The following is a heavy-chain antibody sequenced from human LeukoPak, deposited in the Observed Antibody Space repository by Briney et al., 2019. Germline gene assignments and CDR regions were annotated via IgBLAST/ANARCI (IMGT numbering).Heavy chain of an antibody. D-gene: IGHD4-17*01. V-gene: IGHV4-34*01. CDR1: GGSFSGYY. J-gene: IGHJ4*02. CDR2: IYHSGST. Sequence: SETLSLTCAVYGGSFSGYYWSWIRQPPGKGLEWIGSIYHSGSTYYNPSLKSRVTISVDTSKNQFSLKLSSVTAADTAVYYCASTAVTTPFDYWGQGTLVTVSS. CDR3: ASTAVTTPFDY.